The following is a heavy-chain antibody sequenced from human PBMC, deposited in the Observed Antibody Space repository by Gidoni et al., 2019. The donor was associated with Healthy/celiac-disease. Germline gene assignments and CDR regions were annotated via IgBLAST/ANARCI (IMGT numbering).Heavy chain of an antibody. J-gene: IGHJ5*02. CDR2: IWYDGSNK. D-gene: IGHD3-22*01. V-gene: IGHV3-33*01. CDR1: GFTFSSYG. Sequence: QVQLVASGGGVVQPGRSLRLSCAASGFTFSSYGMHWVRQAPGKGLEWVAVIWYDGSNKYYADSVKGRFTISRDNSKNTLYLQMNSLRAEDTAVYYCARDWDYDSSGSYWFDPWGQGTLVTVSS. CDR3: ARDWDYDSSGSYWFDP.